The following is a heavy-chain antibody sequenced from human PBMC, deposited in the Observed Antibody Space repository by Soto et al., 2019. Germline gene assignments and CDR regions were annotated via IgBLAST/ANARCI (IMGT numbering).Heavy chain of an antibody. CDR1: GGSISSYY. Sequence: QVQLQESGPGLVKPSETLSLTCTVSGGSISSYYWSWIRQPPGKGLEWIGYIYYSGSTNYNPSLKNRVTISVDTSKNQFSLKLSSVTAADTAVYYCAREHGDYAIDYWGQGTLVTVSS. D-gene: IGHD4-17*01. V-gene: IGHV4-59*01. CDR2: IYYSGST. CDR3: AREHGDYAIDY. J-gene: IGHJ4*02.